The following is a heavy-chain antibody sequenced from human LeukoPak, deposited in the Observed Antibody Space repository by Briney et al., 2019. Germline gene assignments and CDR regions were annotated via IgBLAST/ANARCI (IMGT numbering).Heavy chain of an antibody. CDR3: ARLPDCSSTSCYSDWFDP. V-gene: IGHV1-18*01. CDR2: ISAYNGNT. CDR1: GYTFTSYG. J-gene: IGHJ5*02. D-gene: IGHD2-2*02. Sequence: ASVKVSCKASGYTFTSYGISWVRQAPGQGLEWMGWISAYNGNTNYAQKLQGRVTTTTDTSTSTAYMELRSLRSDDTAVYYCARLPDCSSTSCYSDWFDPWGQGTLVTVSS.